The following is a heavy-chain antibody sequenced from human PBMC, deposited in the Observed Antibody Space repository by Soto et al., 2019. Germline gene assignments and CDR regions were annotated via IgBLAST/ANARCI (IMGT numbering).Heavy chain of an antibody. D-gene: IGHD1-1*01. CDR2: IHYTGGT. J-gene: IGHJ6*03. CDR3: AREGAGTIDFPTDLYYFYYMDV. CDR1: GGSVSSGAFY. V-gene: IGHV4-31*03. Sequence: QVQLQESGPGLVKPSETLSLTCTVSGGSVSSGAFYWSWIRQHPGKGLEWIGYIHYTGGTYYNPSLKSRITMSLDASRSQFSLKLTSVTAADTAVYYCAREGAGTIDFPTDLYYFYYMDVWGRGNTVTVSS.